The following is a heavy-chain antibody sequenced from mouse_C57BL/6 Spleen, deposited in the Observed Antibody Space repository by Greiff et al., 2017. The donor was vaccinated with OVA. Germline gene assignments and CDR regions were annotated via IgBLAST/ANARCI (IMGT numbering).Heavy chain of an antibody. J-gene: IGHJ3*01. V-gene: IGHV1-26*01. CDR2: INPNNGGT. CDR3: ASGSSYEGGFAY. D-gene: IGHD1-1*01. Sequence: EVQLQQSGPELVKPGASVKISCKASGYTFTDYYMNWVKQSHGKSLEWIGDINPNNGGTSYNQKFKGKATLTVDKSSSTAYMELRSLTSEDSAVYYCASGSSYEGGFAYWGQGTLVTVSA. CDR1: GYTFTDYY.